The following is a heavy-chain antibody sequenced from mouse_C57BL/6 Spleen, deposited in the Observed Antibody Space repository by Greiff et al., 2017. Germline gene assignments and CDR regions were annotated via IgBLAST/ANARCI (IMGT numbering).Heavy chain of an antibody. Sequence: EVQRVESEGGLVQPGSSMKLSCTASGFTFSDYYMAWVRQVPEKGLEWVANINYDGSSTYYLDSLKSRFIISRDNAKNILYLQMSSLKSEDTATYYCARDQGNYDWYFDVWGTGTTVTVSS. V-gene: IGHV5-16*01. CDR1: GFTFSDYY. J-gene: IGHJ1*03. D-gene: IGHD2-1*01. CDR2: INYDGSST. CDR3: ARDQGNYDWYFDV.